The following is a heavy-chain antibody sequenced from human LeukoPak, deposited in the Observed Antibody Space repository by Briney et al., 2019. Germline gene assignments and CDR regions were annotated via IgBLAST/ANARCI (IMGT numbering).Heavy chain of an antibody. CDR2: MNPNSGNT. CDR3: AVFDSSGYYWADY. CDR1: GYTFTSDD. Sequence: ASVKVSCKXSGYTFTSDDINWVRQATGQGLEWMGWMNPNSGNTGYAQKFQGRVTMTRNTSISTAYMELSSLRSEDTAVYYCAVFDSSGYYWADYWGQGTLVTVSS. V-gene: IGHV1-8*01. D-gene: IGHD3-22*01. J-gene: IGHJ4*02.